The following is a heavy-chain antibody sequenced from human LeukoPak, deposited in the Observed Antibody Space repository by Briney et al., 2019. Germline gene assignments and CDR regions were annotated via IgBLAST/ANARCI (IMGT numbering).Heavy chain of an antibody. J-gene: IGHJ4*02. V-gene: IGHV3-21*01. Sequence: MPGGSLRLSCTVSGITFRTSSFNWVRQVPGKGLEWVSSISSSGTYMYYSDSVEGRFTISRDNAKNSVFLQMDSLRAEDTAVYFCARELGNADTYGNVPLGHWGQGTLVIVSS. CDR1: GITFRTSS. D-gene: IGHD1-26*01. CDR2: ISSSGTYM. CDR3: ARELGNADTYGNVPLGH.